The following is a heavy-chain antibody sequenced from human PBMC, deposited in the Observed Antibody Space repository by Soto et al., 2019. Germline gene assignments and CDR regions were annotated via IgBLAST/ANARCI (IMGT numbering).Heavy chain of an antibody. Sequence: SETLSLTCTVSGGSISSYYWNWLRQPPGKGLEWIGYIYNSGSTNYNPSLKSRVTISVDTSKNQFSLKLTSVTAADTAVYYCADPPRYWGQGTLVTVSS. V-gene: IGHV4-59*01. CDR3: ADPPRY. CDR2: IYNSGST. J-gene: IGHJ4*02. CDR1: GGSISSYY.